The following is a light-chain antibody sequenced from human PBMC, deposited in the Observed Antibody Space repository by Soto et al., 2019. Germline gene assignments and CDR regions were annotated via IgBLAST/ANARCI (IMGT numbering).Light chain of an antibody. Sequence: QSVLTQPRSVSGSPGQPVTISCTGTSSDVGNYNYVSWYQQHPGKAPKLMIYDVAKRPSGVPDRFSGSKSGNTASLTISGLRAEDEADYYCCSYAGSYTWVFGGGTKVTVL. CDR3: CSYAGSYTWV. CDR2: DVA. V-gene: IGLV2-11*01. J-gene: IGLJ3*02. CDR1: SSDVGNYNY.